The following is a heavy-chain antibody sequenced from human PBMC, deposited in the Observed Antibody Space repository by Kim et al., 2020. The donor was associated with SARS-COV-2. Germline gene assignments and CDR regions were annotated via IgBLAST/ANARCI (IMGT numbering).Heavy chain of an antibody. Sequence: SETLSLTCSVSGDSITNSNYWNWIRQSAEMRLEWIGRIYPTGPTYYNPSLKSRLTMSVDTSKNQVSLTLRSVSAADTAIYYCARARYYDIRGFDYWGQGSPVTVSS. CDR1: GDSITNSNY. CDR3: ARARYYDIRGFDY. V-gene: IGHV4-4*07. J-gene: IGHJ4*01. CDR2: IYPTGPT. D-gene: IGHD3-22*01.